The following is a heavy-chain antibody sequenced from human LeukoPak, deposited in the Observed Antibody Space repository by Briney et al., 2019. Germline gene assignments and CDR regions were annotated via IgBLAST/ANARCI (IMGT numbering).Heavy chain of an antibody. J-gene: IGHJ4*02. CDR3: ARSNLGRLGELSLSPY. D-gene: IGHD3-16*02. CDR2: ISYDGSNK. CDR1: GFTFSSYA. Sequence: GGSLRLSCAASGFTFSSYAMHWVRQAPGKGLEWVAVISYDGSNKYYADSVKGRFTISRDNSKNTLYLQMNSLRAEDTAVYYCARSNLGRLGELSLSPYWGQGTLVTVSS. V-gene: IGHV3-30-3*01.